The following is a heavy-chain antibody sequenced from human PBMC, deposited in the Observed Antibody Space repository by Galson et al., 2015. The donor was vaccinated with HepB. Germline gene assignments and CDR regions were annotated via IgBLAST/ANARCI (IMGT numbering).Heavy chain of an antibody. CDR3: ARDLQEVYFDY. Sequence: SLRLSCAASGFTFSSYAMHWVRQAPGKGLEWVAVISYDGSNKYYADSVKGRFTISRDNSKNTLYLQMNSLRAEDTAVYYCARDLQEVYFDYWGQGTLVTVSS. J-gene: IGHJ4*02. CDR1: GFTFSSYA. CDR2: ISYDGSNK. V-gene: IGHV3-30-3*01.